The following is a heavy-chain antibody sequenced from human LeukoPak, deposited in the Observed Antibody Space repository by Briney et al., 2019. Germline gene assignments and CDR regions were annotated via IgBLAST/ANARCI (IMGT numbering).Heavy chain of an antibody. D-gene: IGHD3-3*01. J-gene: IGHJ4*02. Sequence: PGGSLRLSCAPSGFTFSYYYMSWVRQAPGKGLEWVSYITSSGDTIYYADSVKGRFTISRDNAKNSLYLQMNSLRAEDTAVYYCARAAHYESTIFGVVSYWGQGTLVTVSS. CDR3: ARAAHYESTIFGVVSY. CDR1: GFTFSYYY. V-gene: IGHV3-11*01. CDR2: ITSSGDTI.